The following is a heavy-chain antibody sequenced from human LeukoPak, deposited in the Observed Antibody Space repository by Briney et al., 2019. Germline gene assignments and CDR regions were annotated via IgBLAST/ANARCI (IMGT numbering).Heavy chain of an antibody. CDR1: GFTFSSYW. J-gene: IGHJ5*02. CDR2: ISGSGGST. CDR3: AKGIAVAGTNWFDP. Sequence: PGGSLRLSCAASGFTFSSYWMSWVRQAPGKGLEWVSAISGSGGSTYYADSVKGRFTITRDNSKNTLYLQMNSLRAEDTAVYYCAKGIAVAGTNWFDPWGQGTLVTVSS. V-gene: IGHV3-23*01. D-gene: IGHD6-19*01.